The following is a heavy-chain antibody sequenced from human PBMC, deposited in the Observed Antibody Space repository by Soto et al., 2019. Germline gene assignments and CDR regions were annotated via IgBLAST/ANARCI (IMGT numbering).Heavy chain of an antibody. CDR1: GASTVSHYH. CDR3: AREIVTAGGNNYFDP. CDR2: IFNSGTT. D-gene: IGHD2-21*02. J-gene: IGHJ5*02. Sequence: PSETLSLTCSVSGASTVSHYHWTWIRQPPGKGLEWMGYIFNSGTTFYNPSNNQFSLRLNSLTAADTAVYFCAREIVTAGGNNYFDPWGPGTLVTVSS. V-gene: IGHV4-31*02.